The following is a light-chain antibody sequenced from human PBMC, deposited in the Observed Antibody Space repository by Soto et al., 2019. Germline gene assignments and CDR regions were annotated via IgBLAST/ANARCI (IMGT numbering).Light chain of an antibody. J-gene: IGKJ5*01. Sequence: DIQRTQSPSTLSASVGDRVTIACRASRSISPWLAWYQQKPWKPPKLLIYGASSLAAGVPSRFSGSGSGTDFTLTISSLQPDDFATYYGQQYNSYSPITFGQGTRLEIK. CDR2: GAS. V-gene: IGKV1-5*01. CDR3: QQYNSYSPIT. CDR1: RSISPW.